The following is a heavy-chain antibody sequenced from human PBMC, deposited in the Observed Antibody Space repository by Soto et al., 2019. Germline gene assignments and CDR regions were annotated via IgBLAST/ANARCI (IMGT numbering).Heavy chain of an antibody. CDR1: GGSISSSNW. D-gene: IGHD3-22*01. CDR3: ARTDSSGYFGPSRYYGMDV. J-gene: IGHJ6*02. CDR2: IYHSGST. Sequence: SETLSLTCAVSGGSISSSNWWSWVCQPPGKGLEWIGEIYHSGSTYYNPSLKSRVTISVDTSKNQFSLKLSSVTAADTAVYYCARTDSSGYFGPSRYYGMDVWGQGTTVTVSS. V-gene: IGHV4-4*02.